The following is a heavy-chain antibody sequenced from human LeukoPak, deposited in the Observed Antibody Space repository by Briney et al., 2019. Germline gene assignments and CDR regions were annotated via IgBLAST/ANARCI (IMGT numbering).Heavy chain of an antibody. V-gene: IGHV5-51*01. Sequence: PGESLKISCKGSGYSFTSYWIGWVRQMPGKGLEWMGIIYPGDSDTRYSPSFQGQVTISADKSISTAYLQWSSLKASDTAMYYCARHFYYDSSGYYLPSAFDIWGQGTMVTVSS. CDR1: GYSFTSYW. J-gene: IGHJ3*02. CDR3: ARHFYYDSSGYYLPSAFDI. D-gene: IGHD3-22*01. CDR2: IYPGDSDT.